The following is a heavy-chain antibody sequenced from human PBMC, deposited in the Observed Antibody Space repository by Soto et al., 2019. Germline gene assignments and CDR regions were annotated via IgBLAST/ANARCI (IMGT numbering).Heavy chain of an antibody. CDR1: GYTFSDFD. D-gene: IGHD3-16*01. V-gene: IGHV1-8*01. Sequence: VASVKVSCKASGYTFSDFDINWLRRASGQGPEWMGWMNAKSGDTFFAQRFQGKFNMTWDTSLSTAYMEVGSLTSDDTAMYYCARGKPFNYAGFDVWGQGTTVTVSS. J-gene: IGHJ6*02. CDR3: ARGKPFNYAGFDV. CDR2: MNAKSGDT.